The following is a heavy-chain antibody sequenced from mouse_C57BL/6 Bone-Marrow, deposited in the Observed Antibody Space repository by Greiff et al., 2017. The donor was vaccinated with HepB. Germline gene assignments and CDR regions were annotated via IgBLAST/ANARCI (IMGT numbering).Heavy chain of an antibody. CDR1: GYAFSSSW. D-gene: IGHD1-1*01. Sequence: QVQLQQSGPELVKPGASVKISCKASGYAFSSSWMNWVKQRPGKGLEWIGRIYPGDGDTNYNGKFKGKATLTADKSSSTAYMQLSRLTSEDSAVYFCARKGTTVVAPDYWGQGTTLTVSS. CDR2: IYPGDGDT. CDR3: ARKGTTVVAPDY. J-gene: IGHJ2*01. V-gene: IGHV1-82*01.